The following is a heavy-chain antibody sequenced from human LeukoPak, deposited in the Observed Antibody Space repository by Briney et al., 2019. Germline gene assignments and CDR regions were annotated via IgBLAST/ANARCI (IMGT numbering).Heavy chain of an antibody. CDR1: GGSISTYY. D-gene: IGHD5-18*01. CDR3: AREYRYGYSYYFDY. V-gene: IGHV4-59*01. J-gene: IGHJ4*02. Sequence: SETLSLTCTVSGGSISTYYWSWIRQPPGKGLEWIGFIHYSGSTKYNPSLNSRVTISVDTSRNQFSLTLSSVAAADTAVYYCAREYRYGYSYYFDYWGQGTLVTVSS. CDR2: IHYSGST.